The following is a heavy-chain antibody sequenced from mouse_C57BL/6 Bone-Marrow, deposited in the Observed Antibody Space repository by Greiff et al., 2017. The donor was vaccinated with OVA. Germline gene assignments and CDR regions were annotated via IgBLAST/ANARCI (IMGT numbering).Heavy chain of an antibody. CDR1: GYTFTSYW. D-gene: IGHD2-2*01. J-gene: IGHJ3*01. V-gene: IGHV1-7*01. CDR2: INPSSGYT. Sequence: VQLQQSGAELAKPGASVKLSCKASGYTFTSYWMHWVKQRPGQGLEWIGYINPSSGYTKYNQKFKDKATLTADKYSSTAYMQLSRLTYEDSAVYYCARGYGYDGTAWFAYWGQGTLVTVSA. CDR3: ARGYGYDGTAWFAY.